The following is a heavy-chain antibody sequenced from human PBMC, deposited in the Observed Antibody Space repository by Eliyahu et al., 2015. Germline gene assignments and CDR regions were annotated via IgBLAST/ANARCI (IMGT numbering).Heavy chain of an antibody. Sequence: TVNYAPRFRGRVTINADESTSTAYMEMTSLRPEDTAVYYCARDHGASTGFYYGLDVWGQGTTVTVSS. CDR2: TV. CDR3: ARDHGASTGFYYGLDV. D-gene: IGHD1-14*01. V-gene: IGHV1-69*01. J-gene: IGHJ6*02.